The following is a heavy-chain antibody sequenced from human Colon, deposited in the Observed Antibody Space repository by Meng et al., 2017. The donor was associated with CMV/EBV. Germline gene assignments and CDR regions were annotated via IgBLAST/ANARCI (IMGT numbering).Heavy chain of an antibody. D-gene: IGHD1-26*01. CDR2: ISSSSSYK. J-gene: IGHJ6*02. V-gene: IGHV3-21*01. Sequence: GESLKISCAASGFTFSSYSMNWVRQAPGKGLEWVSSISSSSSYKYYADSVKGRFTISRDNAKNSLYLQMNSLRAEDTAVYYCARAVREQYGMDVWGQGTAVTVSS. CDR1: GFTFSSYS. CDR3: ARAVREQYGMDV.